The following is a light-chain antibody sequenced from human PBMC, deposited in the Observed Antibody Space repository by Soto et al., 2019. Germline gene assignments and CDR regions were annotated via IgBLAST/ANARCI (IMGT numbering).Light chain of an antibody. J-gene: IGLJ1*01. Sequence: QSVLTQPPSASGTPGQRVTISCSGSSSNIGRNTVNWYQQFPGTAPKLLIYSNDQRPSGVPDRFSASKSGTSASLAISGLQSEDEADYYCAAWDDSLNGSVFGTGTKV. CDR3: AAWDDSLNGSV. V-gene: IGLV1-44*01. CDR1: SSNIGRNT. CDR2: SND.